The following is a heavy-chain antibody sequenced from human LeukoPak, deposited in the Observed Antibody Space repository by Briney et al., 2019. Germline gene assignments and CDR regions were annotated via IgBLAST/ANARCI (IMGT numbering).Heavy chain of an antibody. V-gene: IGHV3-23*01. D-gene: IGHD4-17*01. J-gene: IGHJ3*02. Sequence: GGSLRLSCAASGFTFSSYAMSWVRQAPGKGLEWVSAISGSGGSTYYADSVKGRFTISRDNSKNTLYLQMNSLRAEDAAVYSCARGYGDGAFDIWGRGTMVTVSS. CDR1: GFTFSSYA. CDR2: ISGSGGST. CDR3: ARGYGDGAFDI.